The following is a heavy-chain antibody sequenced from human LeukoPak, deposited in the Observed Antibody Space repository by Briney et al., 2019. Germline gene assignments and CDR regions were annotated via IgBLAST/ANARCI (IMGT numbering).Heavy chain of an antibody. CDR1: GVTISSYY. CDR3: AYIAGLRFDY. J-gene: IGHJ4*02. V-gene: IGHV4-59*01. D-gene: IGHD2-21*01. Sequence: PSETLCLTCTASGVTISSYYWSWIRQPPGKGLEWIVYIYYSGSTSHSPSLKSRVTMSIDTSKSQFSLKLDCVTTADTAVYYCAYIAGLRFDYWGQGVLVTVSS. CDR2: IYYSGST.